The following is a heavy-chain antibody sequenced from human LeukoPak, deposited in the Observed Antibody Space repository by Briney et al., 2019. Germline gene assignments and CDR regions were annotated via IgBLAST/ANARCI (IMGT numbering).Heavy chain of an antibody. CDR3: ARDGSYDC. J-gene: IGHJ4*02. Sequence: PAETQALLRTVSGGSISGSPYYWSRIRQPPGKGLEWIGYIYHSGSTYYNPSLQSRVSISIDTSKNQFSLNLSSVTAADTAVYYCARDGSYDCWGQGTLCTVSS. D-gene: IGHD2-15*01. CDR1: GGSISGSPYY. CDR2: IYHSGST. V-gene: IGHV4-30-4*01.